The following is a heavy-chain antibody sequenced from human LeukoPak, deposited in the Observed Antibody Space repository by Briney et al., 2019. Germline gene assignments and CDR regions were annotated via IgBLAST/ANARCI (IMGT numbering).Heavy chain of an antibody. J-gene: IGHJ4*02. V-gene: IGHV3-7*03. CDR3: ARFRPIAARSFDY. Sequence: GGSLRLSCAASGFTFSSYGMHWVRQAPGKGLEWVANIKQDGSDKYYVDSVKGRFTISRDNAKNSLYLQMNSLRTEDTAVYYCARFRPIAARSFDYWGQGTLVTVSS. CDR1: GFTFSSYG. D-gene: IGHD6-25*01. CDR2: IKQDGSDK.